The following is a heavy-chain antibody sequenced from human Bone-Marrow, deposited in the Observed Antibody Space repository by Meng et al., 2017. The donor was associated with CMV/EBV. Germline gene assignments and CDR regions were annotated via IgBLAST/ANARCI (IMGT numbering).Heavy chain of an antibody. J-gene: IGHJ6*02. Sequence: ASVKVSCKASEYTFINHPMHWVRQAPGQGLEWMGWINPNSGGTKYAQKFQGRVTLTRDTSISTAYMELNRLRSKDKAVYYCARTFDRAARLGSNYYNGLDVWGQGTTVTVSS. CDR1: EYTFINHP. D-gene: IGHD6-6*01. CDR3: ARTFDRAARLGSNYYNGLDV. CDR2: INPNSGGT. V-gene: IGHV1-2*02.